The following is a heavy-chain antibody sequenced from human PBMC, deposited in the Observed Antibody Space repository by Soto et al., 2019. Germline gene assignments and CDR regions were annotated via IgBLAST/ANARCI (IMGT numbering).Heavy chain of an antibody. V-gene: IGHV4-38-2*02. CDR3: AREYSSSHDY. CDR1: GYSISSGYY. D-gene: IGHD6-19*01. Sequence: KPSETLSLTCSVSGYSISSGYYWGWIRQPPGKGLEWIGNMFHSGDAYYSPSIKSRVTMSMDPAKNQFSLKVNSVTAADTAVYYCAREYSSSHDYWGQGTLVTVSS. CDR2: MFHSGDA. J-gene: IGHJ4*02.